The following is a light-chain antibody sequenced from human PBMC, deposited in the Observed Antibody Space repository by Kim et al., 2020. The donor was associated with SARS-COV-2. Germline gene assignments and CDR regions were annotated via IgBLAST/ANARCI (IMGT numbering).Light chain of an antibody. CDR3: QHYYTTPHT. CDR2: WAS. Sequence: DIVMTQSPDSLAVSLGKRATINCKSSQSVLSSSNNRNYLTWYQQKPGQPPKLLIYWASTRESGVPDRFSGSGSGTDFTLTISSLQAEDVAVYYCQHYYTTPHTFGQGTKVDIK. J-gene: IGKJ1*01. V-gene: IGKV4-1*01. CDR1: QSVLSSSNNRNY.